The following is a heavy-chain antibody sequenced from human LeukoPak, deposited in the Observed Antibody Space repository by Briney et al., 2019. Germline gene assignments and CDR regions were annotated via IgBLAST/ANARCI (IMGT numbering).Heavy chain of an antibody. CDR3: ARLTYTYYYDSSTYSF. V-gene: IGHV4-39*01. Sequence: SETLSLTCNVSGGSISSSSYYWGWIRQPPGKGLEWIGSIFYSGSTYYKSSLRSRVTISVDTSKVQFSLRLSSVAAADTAVYYCARLTYTYYYDSSTYSFWGQGTLVTVPS. J-gene: IGHJ4*02. D-gene: IGHD3-22*01. CDR2: IFYSGST. CDR1: GGSISSSSYY.